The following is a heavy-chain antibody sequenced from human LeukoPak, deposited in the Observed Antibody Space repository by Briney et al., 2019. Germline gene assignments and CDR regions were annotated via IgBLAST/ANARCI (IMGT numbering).Heavy chain of an antibody. V-gene: IGHV1-8*01. D-gene: IGHD2-21*01. CDR3: TRGATQGLINWFDP. CDR1: GYIFTSNA. Sequence: GASVKVSCKASGYIFTSNAMNWVRQAAGQGLEWVGCMNSVTGYTGYALKFHDRITLTRNTSISTAYMELSSLTSEDTAVYYCTRGATQGLINWFDPWGQGTLVTVSS. CDR2: MNSVTGYT. J-gene: IGHJ5*02.